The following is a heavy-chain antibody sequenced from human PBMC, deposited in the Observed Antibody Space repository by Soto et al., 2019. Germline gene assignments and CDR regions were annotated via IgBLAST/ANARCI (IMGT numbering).Heavy chain of an antibody. J-gene: IGHJ6*03. Sequence: VQLVQSGAEVRKPGASVKVSCKSSGDSFNDYYIHWVRQAPGQGLEWMGWINPNGGVTKYAQKFQGWVTMTRDTSIRTVYMELSRLRSDGTAVYYCARESGGATATLDYYYFYMDVWGTGTTVTVSS. D-gene: IGHD5-12*01. V-gene: IGHV1-2*04. CDR1: GDSFNDYY. CDR2: INPNGGVT. CDR3: ARESGGATATLDYYYFYMDV.